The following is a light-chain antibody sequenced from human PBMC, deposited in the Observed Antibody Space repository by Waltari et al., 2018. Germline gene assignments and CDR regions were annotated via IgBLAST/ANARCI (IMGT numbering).Light chain of an antibody. V-gene: IGKV1-33*01. J-gene: IGKJ2*01. Sequence: DIQLTQSPSSLSASVGDRVTITCQASQDISNYLNWYQQKPGKAHKLLIYDASNLETGVPSRCSGSGSGTDFTFTISSLQPEDIATYYCQQYDNLPPYTFGQGTKLEIK. CDR1: QDISNY. CDR2: DAS. CDR3: QQYDNLPPYT.